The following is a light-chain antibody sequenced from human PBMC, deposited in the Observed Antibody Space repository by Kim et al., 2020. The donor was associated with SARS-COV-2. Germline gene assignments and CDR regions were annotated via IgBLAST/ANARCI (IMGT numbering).Light chain of an antibody. CDR1: KDITNY. J-gene: IGKJ1*01. CDR3: QQYEILPWT. V-gene: IGKV1-33*01. Sequence: DIQMTQSPSSLSASVGDRVTITCQASKDITNYLNWYQQKPGKAPKLLIYDASNLETGVPSRFSGSGSGTDFTFTINSLQPEDIATYYCQQYEILPWTFGQGTKVDIK. CDR2: DAS.